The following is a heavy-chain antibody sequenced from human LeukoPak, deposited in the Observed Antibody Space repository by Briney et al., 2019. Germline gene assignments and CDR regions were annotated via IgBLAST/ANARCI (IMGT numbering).Heavy chain of an antibody. D-gene: IGHD2-15*01. CDR3: ARYGHDAFDI. CDR1: GFTFSSYA. CDR2: ISGGGGST. V-gene: IGHV3-23*01. Sequence: GGSLRLSCAASGFTFSSYAMSWVRPAPGEGLEWVSAISGGGGSTYYADSVKGRFTISRDNAKNSLYLQMNSMRAEDTAVYYCARYGHDAFDIWGQGTMVTVSS. J-gene: IGHJ3*02.